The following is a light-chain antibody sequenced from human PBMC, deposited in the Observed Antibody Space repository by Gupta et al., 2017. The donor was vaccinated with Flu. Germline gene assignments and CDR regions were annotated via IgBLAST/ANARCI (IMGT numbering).Light chain of an antibody. V-gene: IGKV1-5*03. CDR3: QQYNSYSGT. CDR2: KAS. CDR1: QSIGTW. J-gene: IGKJ1*01. Sequence: DIQMTQSPSTLSASVGDRVTLTCRASQSIGTWLAWYQQKPGKAPKLLIYKASTLESGVPSRFSGSGSGTEFTLTISSLQPDDFATYYCQQYNSYSGTFGQGTKVEIK.